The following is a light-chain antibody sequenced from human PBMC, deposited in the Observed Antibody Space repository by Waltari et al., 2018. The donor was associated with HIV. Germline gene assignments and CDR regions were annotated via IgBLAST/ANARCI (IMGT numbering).Light chain of an antibody. V-gene: IGLV2-14*01. Sequence: QSALTQPASVSGSPGQSNPISSTGHRSDVGGYNSVSWYQHHPGKAPNLLISEVINRPPGFSNRFSASKSGNTASLTISGLQPEDEADYYCTSYTSVSTLVMFGGGTKLTVL. CDR3: TSYTSVSTLVM. J-gene: IGLJ3*02. CDR1: RSDVGGYNS. CDR2: EVI.